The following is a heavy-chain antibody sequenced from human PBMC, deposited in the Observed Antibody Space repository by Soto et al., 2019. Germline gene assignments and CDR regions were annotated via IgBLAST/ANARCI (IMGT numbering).Heavy chain of an antibody. CDR2: ISAYNGNT. CDR1: GYTFTSYG. D-gene: IGHD3-22*01. J-gene: IGHJ5*02. Sequence: QVQLVQSGAEVKKPGASVKVSCKASGYTFTSYGISWVRQAPGQGLEWMGWISAYNGNTNYAQKRQGRGTMTTATSTSTAYMGLRSLRSDDTAVYYCARDRSRLAMIVVVPFDPWGQGTLVTVSS. V-gene: IGHV1-18*01. CDR3: ARDRSRLAMIVVVPFDP.